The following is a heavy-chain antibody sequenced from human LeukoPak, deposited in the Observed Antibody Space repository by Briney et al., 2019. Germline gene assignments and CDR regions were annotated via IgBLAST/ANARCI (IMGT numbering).Heavy chain of an antibody. CDR1: GGSISSGGYY. CDR3: ARSITSTGTGDY. D-gene: IGHD4-17*01. V-gene: IGHV4-31*03. Sequence: PSETLSLTCTVSGGSISSGGYYWSWIRQHPGKGLEWIGFIYGSGSTYYKSSLKSRVTISVDTSKNQFSLKLTSVTAADTAVYYCARSITSTGTGDYWGQGTLVTVSS. J-gene: IGHJ4*02. CDR2: IYGSGST.